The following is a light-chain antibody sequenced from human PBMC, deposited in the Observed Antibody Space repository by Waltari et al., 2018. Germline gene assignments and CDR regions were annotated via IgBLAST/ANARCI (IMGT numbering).Light chain of an antibody. J-gene: IGKJ2*03. CDR3: QKNDNWPHS. CDR2: GAS. CDR1: QSVSSS. V-gene: IGKV3D-15*01. Sequence: EIVMTQSPGTMSLSPGERATLSCRASQSVSSSLAWYQQKPGQAPRLLIYGASRRATGIPDRFSGSGSGTEFTLTISSLEPEDVAVYYCQKNDNWPHSFGQGTKVEIK.